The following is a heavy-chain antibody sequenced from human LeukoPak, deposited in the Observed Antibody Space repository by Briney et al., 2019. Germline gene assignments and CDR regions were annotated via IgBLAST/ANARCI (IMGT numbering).Heavy chain of an antibody. CDR1: GYTFTSYG. Sequence: GASVTVSSKASGYTFTSYGISWVRQAPGQGLEWMGWISAYNGNTNYAQKLQGRVTMTTDTSTSTAYIELRSLRSDDTAVYYCARAVGVAGWAFDIWGQGTMVTVSS. CDR3: ARAVGVAGWAFDI. J-gene: IGHJ3*02. CDR2: ISAYNGNT. V-gene: IGHV1-18*01. D-gene: IGHD2-15*01.